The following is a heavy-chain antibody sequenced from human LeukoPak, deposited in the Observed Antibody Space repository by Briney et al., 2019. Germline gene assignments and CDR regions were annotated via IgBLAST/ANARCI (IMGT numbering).Heavy chain of an antibody. CDR3: ARRVQWLGEGYYYYYYMDV. CDR2: VNESGGT. CDR1: IDSFSNYH. D-gene: IGHD6-19*01. Sequence: PSETLSLTCAVYIDSFSNYHWNWIRQTPAKRMEWIGEVNESGGTNISPSLRSRVILSVDTSKNQFSLKLISVTVADTAVYYCARRVQWLGEGYYYYYYMDVWGKGTTVTISS. J-gene: IGHJ6*03. V-gene: IGHV4-34*01.